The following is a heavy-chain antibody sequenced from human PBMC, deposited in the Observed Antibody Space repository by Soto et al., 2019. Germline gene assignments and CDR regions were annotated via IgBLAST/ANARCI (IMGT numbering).Heavy chain of an antibody. CDR2: INHSGST. Sequence: SETLSLTCAVYGGSFSGYYWSWIRQPPGKGLEWIGEINHSGSTNYNPSLKSRVTISVDTSKNQFSLKLSSVTAADTAVYYCARASFGVVRKAPRSENWFDPWGQGTLVTVSS. D-gene: IGHD3-3*01. CDR3: ARASFGVVRKAPRSENWFDP. CDR1: GGSFSGYY. J-gene: IGHJ5*02. V-gene: IGHV4-34*01.